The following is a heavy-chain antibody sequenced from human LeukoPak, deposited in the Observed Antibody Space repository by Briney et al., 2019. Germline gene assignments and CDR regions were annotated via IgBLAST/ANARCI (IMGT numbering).Heavy chain of an antibody. V-gene: IGHV3-23*01. Sequence: GGSLRLSCAASGFTFSSFAMSWVRQAPGKGLEWVSAISGSGSSTYYADSVKGRFTISRDNSRNTLSVQMNSLGADDTAVYYCATGGPGYSYGFDSWGQGTLVTVSS. CDR2: ISGSGSST. CDR3: ATGGPGYSYGFDS. D-gene: IGHD5-18*01. CDR1: GFTFSSFA. J-gene: IGHJ4*02.